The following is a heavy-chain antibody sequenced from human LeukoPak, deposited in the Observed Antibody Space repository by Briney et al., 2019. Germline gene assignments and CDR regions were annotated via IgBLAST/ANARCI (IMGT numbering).Heavy chain of an antibody. CDR3: ATITTYYDILTGYYTNWFDP. CDR2: IYHGDSDT. CDR1: GYSFTSYW. D-gene: IGHD3-9*01. V-gene: IGHV5-51*01. Sequence: GESLKISCKGSGYSFTSYWIGWVRQMPGKGLEWMGIIYHGDSDTRYSPSFQGQVTISADKSISTAYLQWSSLKASDTAMYYCATITTYYDILTGYYTNWFDPWGQGTLVTVSS. J-gene: IGHJ5*02.